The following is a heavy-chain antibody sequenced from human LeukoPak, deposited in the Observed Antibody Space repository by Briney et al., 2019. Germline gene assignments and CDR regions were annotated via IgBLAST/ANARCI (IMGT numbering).Heavy chain of an antibody. Sequence: GGSLRRSCAASGFTFSSYSMNWVRQAPGKGLEWVSSISSSSSSYIYYADSVKGRFTISRDNAKNSLYLQMNSLRAEDTAVYYCARDTSFTTPESFDYWGQGTLVTVSS. J-gene: IGHJ4*02. CDR1: GFTFSSYS. D-gene: IGHD3-22*01. CDR2: ISSSSSSYI. CDR3: ARDTSFTTPESFDY. V-gene: IGHV3-21*01.